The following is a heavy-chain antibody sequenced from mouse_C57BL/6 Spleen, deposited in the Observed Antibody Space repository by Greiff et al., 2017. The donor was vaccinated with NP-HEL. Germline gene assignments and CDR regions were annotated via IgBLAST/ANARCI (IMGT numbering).Heavy chain of an antibody. CDR3: ARRELGQEFAY. CDR2: IDPSDSET. Sequence: QVQLQQPGAELVRPGSSVKLSCKASGYTFTSYWMHWVKQRPMQGLEWIGNIDPSDSETHYNQKFKDKATLTVDKSSSTAYMQLSSLTSEDSAVYYCARRELGQEFAYWGQGTLVTVSA. J-gene: IGHJ3*01. D-gene: IGHD4-1*01. CDR1: GYTFTSYW. V-gene: IGHV1-52*01.